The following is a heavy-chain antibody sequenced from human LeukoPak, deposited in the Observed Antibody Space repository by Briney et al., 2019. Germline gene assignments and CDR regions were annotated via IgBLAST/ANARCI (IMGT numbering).Heavy chain of an antibody. J-gene: IGHJ4*02. CDR1: GFTFSDYY. V-gene: IGHV3-11*04. Sequence: GGSLRLSCAASGFTFSDYYMSWIRQAPGKGLEWLSYISSSGTTIYYADSVKGRFTISRDNSKNTLYLQMNSLRAEDTAVYYCAKVVYYFGSGSYSPFDYWGQGTLVTVSS. CDR2: ISSSGTTI. D-gene: IGHD3-10*01. CDR3: AKVVYYFGSGSYSPFDY.